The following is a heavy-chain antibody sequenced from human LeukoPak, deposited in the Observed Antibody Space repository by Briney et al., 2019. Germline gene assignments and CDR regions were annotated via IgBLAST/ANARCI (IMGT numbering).Heavy chain of an antibody. CDR1: GYTLTELS. CDR3: ATGLTMVRGRLTRYYYYYYGMDV. Sequence: ASVKVSCKVSGYTLTELSVHWVRQAPGKGLEWMGGFDPEDGETIYAQKFQGRVTMTEDTSTDTAYMELSGLRSEDTAVYYCATGLTMVRGRLTRYYYYYYGMDVWGQGTTVTVSS. D-gene: IGHD3-10*01. J-gene: IGHJ6*02. CDR2: FDPEDGET. V-gene: IGHV1-24*01.